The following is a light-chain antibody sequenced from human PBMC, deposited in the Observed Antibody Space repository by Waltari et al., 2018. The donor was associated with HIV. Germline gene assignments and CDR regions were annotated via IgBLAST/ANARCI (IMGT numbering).Light chain of an antibody. J-gene: IGLJ2*01. V-gene: IGLV1-40*01. Sequence: QSALTQPPSVSGAPGQSVTISCSGSTSNLGAGFDVHLSQPGPGTVPRLLISENDQRPAGVPDRFSGSKSGTSASLAINGLQSEDEADYYGQSYDSRLSGSVVFGGGTKVTVL. CDR3: QSYDSRLSGSVV. CDR2: END. CDR1: TSNLGAGFD.